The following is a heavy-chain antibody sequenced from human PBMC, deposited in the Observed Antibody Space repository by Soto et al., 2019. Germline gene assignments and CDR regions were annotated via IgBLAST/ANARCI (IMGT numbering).Heavy chain of an antibody. CDR1: GGSISSYY. CDR2: FYYSGST. CDR3: ARVGYCGGDCSLPDY. D-gene: IGHD2-21*02. V-gene: IGHV4-59*01. J-gene: IGHJ4*02. Sequence: PSETLSLTCTVSGGSISSYYWSWIRQPPGKGLEWIGYFYYSGSTNYNPSLKSRVTISVDTSKNQFSLKLSSVTAADTAVYYCARVGYCGGDCSLPDYWGQGTLVTVSS.